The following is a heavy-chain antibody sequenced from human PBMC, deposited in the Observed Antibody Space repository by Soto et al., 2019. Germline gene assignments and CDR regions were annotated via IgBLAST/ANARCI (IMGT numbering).Heavy chain of an antibody. CDR1: GFTFSSYA. Sequence: PGGSLRLSCAASGFTFSSYAMSWVRQAPGKGLEWVSAISGSGGSTYYADSVKGRFTISRDNSKNTLYLQMNSLRAEDTAVYYCAKDSEGGFGELLPGLVDYWGQGTLVTVSS. CDR3: AKDSEGGFGELLPGLVDY. CDR2: ISGSGGST. J-gene: IGHJ4*02. D-gene: IGHD3-10*01. V-gene: IGHV3-23*01.